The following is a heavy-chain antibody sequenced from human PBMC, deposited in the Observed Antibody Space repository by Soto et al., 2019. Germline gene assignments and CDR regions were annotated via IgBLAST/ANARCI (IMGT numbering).Heavy chain of an antibody. CDR3: ARAVYYYDSSGYYSFAFDI. J-gene: IGHJ3*02. D-gene: IGHD3-22*01. Sequence: GSLRLSCAASGFTFSSYSMNWVRQAPGKGLEWVSSISSSSSYIYYADSVKGRFTISRDNAKNSLYLQMNSLRAEDTAVYYCARAVYYYDSSGYYSFAFDIWGQGTMVTVSS. V-gene: IGHV3-21*01. CDR1: GFTFSSYS. CDR2: ISSSSSYI.